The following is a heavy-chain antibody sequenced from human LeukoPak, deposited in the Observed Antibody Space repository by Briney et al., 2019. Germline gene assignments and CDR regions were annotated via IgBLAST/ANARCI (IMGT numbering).Heavy chain of an antibody. Sequence: ASVKVSCKASGDTFTNYYMHWVRQAPGQGLEWMGVINPSGGSTTYAQKFRGRVTMTRDTSTSTVYMELSSLRSEDTAVYYCARELFPNYNGMDVWGQGTTVTVSS. D-gene: IGHD2/OR15-2a*01. V-gene: IGHV1-46*01. CDR2: INPSGGST. CDR3: ARELFPNYNGMDV. J-gene: IGHJ6*02. CDR1: GDTFTNYY.